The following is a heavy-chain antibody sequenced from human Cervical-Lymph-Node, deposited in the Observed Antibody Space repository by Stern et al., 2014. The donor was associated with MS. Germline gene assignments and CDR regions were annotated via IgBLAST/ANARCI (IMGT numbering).Heavy chain of an antibody. Sequence: QVTLRESGPTLVIPTQTLTLTCTFSGFSLTTNGVAVGWIRQPPGKALEGLALIYWDDDTRYSPSLKSRLTITKDPSKNQVLLTMTNVEPVDTATYYCAHRDDWQLDFAYWGQGSLVTVSS. D-gene: IGHD6-6*01. CDR2: IYWDDDT. V-gene: IGHV2-5*02. CDR1: GFSLTTNGVA. J-gene: IGHJ4*02. CDR3: AHRDDWQLDFAY.